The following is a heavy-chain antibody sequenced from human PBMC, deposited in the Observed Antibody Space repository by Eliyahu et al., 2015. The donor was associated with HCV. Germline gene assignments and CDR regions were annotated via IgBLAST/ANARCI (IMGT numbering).Heavy chain of an antibody. D-gene: IGHD2-21*02. CDR3: ARIRGEAYCGGDCYYAFDI. CDR2: IFSNDEK. V-gene: IGHV2-26*01. J-gene: IGHJ3*02. Sequence: QVTLKESGPVLVKPTETLTLTCTVSGFSLSNARMGVSWIRQPPGKALEWLAHIFSNDEKSYSTSLKSRLTISKDTSKSQVVLTMTNMDPVDTATYYCARIRGEAYCGGDCYYAFDIWGQGTMVTVSS. CDR1: GFSLSNARMG.